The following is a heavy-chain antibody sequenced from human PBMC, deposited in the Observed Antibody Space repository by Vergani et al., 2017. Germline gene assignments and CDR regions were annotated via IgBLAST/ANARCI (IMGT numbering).Heavy chain of an antibody. V-gene: IGHV3-23*01. CDR2: ISGHGERT. J-gene: IGHJ4*02. Sequence: EVHLLESGGGQVEAGGSMRLSCVASGFTFSNSAMSWVRQTSGKGLEWVSAISGHGERTNYEDSVKGRITNSRENSKNTVYLQLNSLKAEDRATYYCAREERSNTSPFVGDWGQGTLVTV. CDR3: AREERSNTSPFVGD. D-gene: IGHD2/OR15-2a*01. CDR1: GFTFSNSA.